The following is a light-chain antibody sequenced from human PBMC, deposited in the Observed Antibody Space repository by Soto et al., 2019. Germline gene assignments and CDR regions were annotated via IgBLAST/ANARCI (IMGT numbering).Light chain of an antibody. CDR3: QQRSNWPRT. V-gene: IGKV3-11*01. Sequence: ENVLTQSPGTLSLSPGERATLSCRASQTVRNNYLAWYQQKPGQAPRLLIYDASNRATGIPARFSGSGSGTDFTLTISSLEPEDFAVYYCQQRSNWPRTFGQGTKVDIK. J-gene: IGKJ1*01. CDR2: DAS. CDR1: QTVRNNY.